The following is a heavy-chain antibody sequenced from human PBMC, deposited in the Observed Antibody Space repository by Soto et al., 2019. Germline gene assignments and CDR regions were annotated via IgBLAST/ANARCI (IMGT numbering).Heavy chain of an antibody. Sequence: PGGSLRLSCAASGFTFSSYSMNWVRQAPGKGLEWVSYISSSSSTIYYADSVKGRFTISRDNAKNSLYLQMNSLRAEDTAVYYCARDLRFLEWSTHDAFDIWGQGTMVTVSS. CDR1: GFTFSSYS. CDR2: ISSSSSTI. CDR3: ARDLRFLEWSTHDAFDI. J-gene: IGHJ3*02. V-gene: IGHV3-48*01. D-gene: IGHD3-3*01.